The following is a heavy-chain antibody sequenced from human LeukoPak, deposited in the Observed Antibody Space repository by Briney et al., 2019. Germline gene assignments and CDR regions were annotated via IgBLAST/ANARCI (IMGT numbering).Heavy chain of an antibody. V-gene: IGHV3-74*01. Sequence: GGSLRLSCAASGFTSGSYWMHWVRQAPGKGGEWVSRINSDGTGTHYADSVKGRFTISRDNAKNTLHLQMSGLEGEDTAVYYCARGMLSRAGWHCYYYMDVWGKGATVTVSS. CDR2: INSDGTGT. J-gene: IGHJ6*03. CDR1: GFTSGSYW. CDR3: ARGMLSRAGWHCYYYMDV. D-gene: IGHD3-16*01.